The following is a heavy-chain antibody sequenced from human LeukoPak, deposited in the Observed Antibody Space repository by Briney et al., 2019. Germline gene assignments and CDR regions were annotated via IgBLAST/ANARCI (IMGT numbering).Heavy chain of an antibody. J-gene: IGHJ4*02. CDR1: GFTLRSYA. CDR3: ASPRRDGDFDY. V-gene: IGHV3-23*01. D-gene: IGHD5-24*01. CDR2: ISGSTGRT. Sequence: GGSLRLSCVVSGFTLRSYAMSWVRQAPGKGLEWVSTISGSTGRTYYADSVKGRFTISGDKSKNTLYLEMNSLRAEDTAVYYCASPRRDGDFDYWGQGTLVTVSS.